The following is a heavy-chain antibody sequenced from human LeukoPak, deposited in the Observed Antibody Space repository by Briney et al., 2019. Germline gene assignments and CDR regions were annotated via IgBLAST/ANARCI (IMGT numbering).Heavy chain of an antibody. Sequence: ASVKASCKASGYTFTSYAMNWVRQAPGQGLEWMGWINTNTGNPTYAQGFTGRFVFSLDTSVSTAYLQISSLKAEDTAVYYCARVGGSPVIYGSGSSQTINWFDPWGQGTLVTVSS. D-gene: IGHD3-10*01. J-gene: IGHJ5*02. CDR1: GYTFTSYA. V-gene: IGHV7-4-1*02. CDR2: INTNTGNP. CDR3: ARVGGSPVIYGSGSSQTINWFDP.